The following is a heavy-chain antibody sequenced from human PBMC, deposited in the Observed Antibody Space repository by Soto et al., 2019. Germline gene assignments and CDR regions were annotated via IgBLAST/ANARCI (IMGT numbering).Heavy chain of an antibody. CDR1: GFSFSDYA. Sequence: PGGSLRLSCAASGFSFSDYAMNWFRQTPGKGLEWVSAISGSGGGTYYADSVKGRFTISRDNAKNTLYLHLSGLRVEDTAIYYCAKDRRYSVYGFDYWGQGILVTVSS. V-gene: IGHV3-23*01. CDR2: ISGSGGGT. J-gene: IGHJ4*02. D-gene: IGHD5-12*01. CDR3: AKDRRYSVYGFDY.